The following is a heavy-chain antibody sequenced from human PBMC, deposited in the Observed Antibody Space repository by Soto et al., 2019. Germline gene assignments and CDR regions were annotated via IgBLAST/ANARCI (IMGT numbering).Heavy chain of an antibody. CDR2: IYYSGST. CDR1: GGSISSYY. J-gene: IGHJ6*02. Sequence: SETLSLTCTVSGGSISSYYWGWIRQPPGKGLEWIGYIYYSGSTNYNPSLKSRVTISVDTSKNQFSLKLSSVTAADTAVYYCARDRRYSSSDYYGMDVWGQGTTVTVSS. D-gene: IGHD6-6*01. V-gene: IGHV4-59*01. CDR3: ARDRRYSSSDYYGMDV.